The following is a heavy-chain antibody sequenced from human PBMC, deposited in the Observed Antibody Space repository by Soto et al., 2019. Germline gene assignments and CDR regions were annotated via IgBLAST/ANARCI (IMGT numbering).Heavy chain of an antibody. CDR1: GCPFSDAW. V-gene: IGHV3-15*01. D-gene: IGHD2-15*01. Sequence: PWGSLRLSCAASGCPFSDAWTSWVRQAPGKGLDWVGRIKSKSDGGTTEYAAPVRGRFTISRDDSKNTLYLQMNSLKTEDTAVYYCTTDLWRIAVVVGSTGYFNPWGQGTPVTVSS. J-gene: IGHJ5*02. CDR3: TTDLWRIAVVVGSTGYFNP. CDR2: IKSKSDGGTT.